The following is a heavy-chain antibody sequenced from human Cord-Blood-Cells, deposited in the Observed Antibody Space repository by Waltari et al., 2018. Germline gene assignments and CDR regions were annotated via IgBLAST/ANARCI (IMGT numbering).Heavy chain of an antibody. CDR1: GFTFDDYA. Sequence: EVQLVESGGGLVQPGRSLRLSCAASGFTFDDYAMYWVRQASGKCLEWVSGISWNSGSIGYADSVKGRFTISRDNAKNSLYLQMNSLRAEDTALYYCAKDIGYYYDSSGYYNYWGQGTLVTVSS. D-gene: IGHD3-22*01. V-gene: IGHV3-9*01. J-gene: IGHJ4*02. CDR2: ISWNSGSI. CDR3: AKDIGYYYDSSGYYNY.